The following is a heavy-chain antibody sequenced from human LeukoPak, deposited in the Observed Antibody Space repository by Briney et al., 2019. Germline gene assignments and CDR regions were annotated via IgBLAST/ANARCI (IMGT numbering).Heavy chain of an antibody. CDR2: ISSSSSYT. J-gene: IGHJ6*02. Sequence: GGSLRLSCAASGFTFSDYCMSWIRQAPGKGLEWVSYISSSSSYTNYADSVKGRFTISRDNAKNSLYLQMNSLRAEDTAVYYCARESQVNYYYYGMDVWGQGTTVTVSS. CDR3: ARESQVNYYYYGMDV. V-gene: IGHV3-11*06. CDR1: GFTFSDYC. D-gene: IGHD3-22*01.